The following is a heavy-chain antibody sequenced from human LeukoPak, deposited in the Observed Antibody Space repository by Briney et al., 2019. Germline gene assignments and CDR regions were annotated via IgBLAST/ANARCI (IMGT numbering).Heavy chain of an antibody. Sequence: ASVKVSXKASGYTFTSYGISWVRQAPGQGLEWMGWISAYNGNTNYAQKLQGRVTMTTDTSTSTAYMELSSLRSEDTAVYYCAGLAGAYYYMDVWGKGTTVTVSS. CDR2: ISAYNGNT. CDR1: GYTFTSYG. V-gene: IGHV1-18*01. D-gene: IGHD6-19*01. J-gene: IGHJ6*03. CDR3: AGLAGAYYYMDV.